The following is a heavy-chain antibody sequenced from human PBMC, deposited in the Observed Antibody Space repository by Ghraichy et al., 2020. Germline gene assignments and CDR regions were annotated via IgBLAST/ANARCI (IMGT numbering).Heavy chain of an antibody. CDR3: AKVPAGDYVWGSYRSTWYYLAY. Sequence: LSLTCAASGFAVSSTYMSWVRQAPGKGLEWVSVIYSGGSAYYADSVKGRVTISRDLSKNTLFLQMNSLRADDTAMYYCAKVPAGDYVWGSYRSTWYYLAYWGQGTLVTVSS. J-gene: IGHJ4*02. CDR1: GFAVSSTY. D-gene: IGHD3-16*02. CDR2: IYSGGSA. V-gene: IGHV3-53*01.